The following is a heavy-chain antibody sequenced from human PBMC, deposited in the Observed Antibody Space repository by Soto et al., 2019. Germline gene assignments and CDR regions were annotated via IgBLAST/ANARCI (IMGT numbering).Heavy chain of an antibody. Sequence: GGSLRLSCVGSGFTFRNYGMHWVRQPPGKGLEWVALISDDGDKRYYADSVRGRLIISRDNSKDTLYLQMNSLGPDDTAVYFCAKARVRIVGANSFDYWGQGTPVTVSS. CDR2: ISDDGDKR. J-gene: IGHJ4*02. CDR1: GFTFRNYG. D-gene: IGHD1-26*01. CDR3: AKARVRIVGANSFDY. V-gene: IGHV3-30*18.